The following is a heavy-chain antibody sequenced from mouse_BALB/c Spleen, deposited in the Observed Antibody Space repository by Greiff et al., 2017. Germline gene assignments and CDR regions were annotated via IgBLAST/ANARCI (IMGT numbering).Heavy chain of an antibody. CDR2: IRNKANGYTT. Sequence: EVQVVESGGGLVQPGGSLRLSCATSGFTFTDYYMSWVRQPPGKALEWLGFIRNKANGYTTEYSASVKGRFTISRDNSQSILYLQMNTLRAEDSATYYCARDMRLQAWFAYWGQGTLGTVSA. D-gene: IGHD2-4*01. CDR1: GFTFTDYY. J-gene: IGHJ3*01. V-gene: IGHV7-3*02. CDR3: ARDMRLQAWFAY.